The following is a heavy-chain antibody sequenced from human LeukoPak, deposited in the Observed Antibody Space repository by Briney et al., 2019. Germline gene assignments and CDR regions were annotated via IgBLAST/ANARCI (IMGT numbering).Heavy chain of an antibody. Sequence: GGSPRLSCAASGLTFSSHWMHWVRQAPGKGLVWVSRITNDGSSTTYADSVKGRFTTSRDNAKNTLYLQMNSLRAEDTAVYYCAAPRGDYYYGMDVWGLGTTVTVSS. D-gene: IGHD3-10*01. V-gene: IGHV3-74*01. CDR1: GLTFSSHW. CDR3: AAPRGDYYYGMDV. J-gene: IGHJ6*02. CDR2: ITNDGSST.